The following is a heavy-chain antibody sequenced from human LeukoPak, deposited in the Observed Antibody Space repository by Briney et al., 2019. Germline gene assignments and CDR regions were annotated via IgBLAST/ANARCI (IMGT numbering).Heavy chain of an antibody. CDR3: AREGYYDSSGYFDY. Sequence: QAXGQGLEWXGRINPNSGGTNYAQKFQGRVTMTRDTSISTAYMELSRLRSDDTAVYYCAREGYYDSSGYFDYWGQGTLVTVSS. CDR2: INPNSGGT. V-gene: IGHV1-2*06. J-gene: IGHJ4*02. D-gene: IGHD3-22*01.